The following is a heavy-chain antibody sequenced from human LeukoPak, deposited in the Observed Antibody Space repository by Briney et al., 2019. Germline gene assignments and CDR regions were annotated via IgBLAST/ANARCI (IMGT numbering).Heavy chain of an antibody. D-gene: IGHD5-18*01. V-gene: IGHV3-21*01. J-gene: IGHJ4*02. CDR1: GFTFSSYS. CDR2: ISSSSRSI. Sequence: PGGSLRLSCAASGFTFSSYSMNWVRQATGKGLEWVSSISSSSRSIYYADSVKGRFTVSRDNAKNSLFLQMSSLRAEDTAVYYCARDRNTPIDYWGQGTLVTVSS. CDR3: ARDRNTPIDY.